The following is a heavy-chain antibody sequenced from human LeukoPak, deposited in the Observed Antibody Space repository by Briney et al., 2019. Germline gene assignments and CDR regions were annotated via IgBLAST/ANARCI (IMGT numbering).Heavy chain of an antibody. J-gene: IGHJ4*02. CDR3: ARDRNAWAFDY. Sequence: SETLSLTCAVYGGSFSGYYWSWIRQPPGKGLEWIGEINHSGSTNYNPSLKSRVTISVDTSKNQFSLKLSSVTAADTAVYYCARDRNAWAFDYWGQGTLVTVSS. CDR2: INHSGST. CDR1: GGSFSGYY. V-gene: IGHV4-34*01. D-gene: IGHD1-14*01.